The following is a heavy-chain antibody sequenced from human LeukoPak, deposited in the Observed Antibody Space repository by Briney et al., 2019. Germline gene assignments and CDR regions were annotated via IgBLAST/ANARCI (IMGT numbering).Heavy chain of an antibody. CDR3: ARARYGDYAVDY. V-gene: IGHV3-11*06. CDR2: IYSSSSYT. D-gene: IGHD4-17*01. Sequence: GGSLRLSCAASGFPFSDYYMSWIRHAPGKGLECVSYIYSSSSYTNYSDSVKGRFDISRDNAKNSLYLQMNSLRAEDRAVDYCARARYGDYAVDYWGQGTLVTVSS. CDR1: GFPFSDYY. J-gene: IGHJ4*02.